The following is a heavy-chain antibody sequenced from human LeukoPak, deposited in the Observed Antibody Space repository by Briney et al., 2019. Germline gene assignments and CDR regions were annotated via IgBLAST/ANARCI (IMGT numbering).Heavy chain of an antibody. Sequence: GGSLRLSCAASGFTFSSYLMRWVRQAPGKGLEWVANIKEDGSEKKYVDSVKGRFFISRDNAKNSLYLQMNSLRAEDTAVYYCARDFSPVPGARRDIYYYHYMDVWGKGTTVTISS. CDR1: GFTFSSYL. J-gene: IGHJ6*03. V-gene: IGHV3-7*01. CDR3: ARDFSPVPGARRDIYYYHYMDV. D-gene: IGHD2-2*01. CDR2: IKEDGSEK.